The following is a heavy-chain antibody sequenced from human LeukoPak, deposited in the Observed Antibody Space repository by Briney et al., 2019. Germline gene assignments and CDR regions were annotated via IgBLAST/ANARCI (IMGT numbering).Heavy chain of an antibody. Sequence: PGGSLRLSCAASGFTFSRYWMSWVRQAPGKGLEWVANIKQDGSEKYYVDSVKGRFTISRDNAKNSLYLQMNSLRAEDTAVYYCARLYSSGWVDAFDIWGQGTMVTVSS. CDR3: ARLYSSGWVDAFDI. J-gene: IGHJ3*02. CDR1: GFTFSRYW. V-gene: IGHV3-7*01. CDR2: IKQDGSEK. D-gene: IGHD6-19*01.